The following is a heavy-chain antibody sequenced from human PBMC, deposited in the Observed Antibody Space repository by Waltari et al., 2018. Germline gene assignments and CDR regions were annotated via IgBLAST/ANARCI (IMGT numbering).Heavy chain of an antibody. D-gene: IGHD3-10*01. V-gene: IGHV1-69-2*01. CDR1: GYRFTDYY. Sequence: EVQLLQSGTELKKPGSTVKISCQGSGYRFTDYYINWVQQAPGKGPQWMGLVDPEDGETIYAERVQGRGTITADTSTETAFMELSSLTSDDTAVYYCVTALGDRSSASRPFDVWGLGTLITVSS. CDR2: VDPEDGET. J-gene: IGHJ3*01. CDR3: VTALGDRSSASRPFDV.